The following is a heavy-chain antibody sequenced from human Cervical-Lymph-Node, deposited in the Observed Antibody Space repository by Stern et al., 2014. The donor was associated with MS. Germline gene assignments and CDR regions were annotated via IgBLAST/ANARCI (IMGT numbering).Heavy chain of an antibody. CDR3: ARRRAAAGAVLFDY. CDR1: GGSISSSSYY. V-gene: IGHV4-39*01. Sequence: QVQLQESGPGLVKPSETLSLTCTVSGGSISSSSYYWGWIRQPPGKGLEWIGIIFYSGSTSYTPSLKSRFPISVDTSKNQFSLKLSSVTAADTAVYYCARRRAAAGAVLFDYWGQGTLVTVSS. D-gene: IGHD6-13*01. CDR2: IFYSGST. J-gene: IGHJ4*02.